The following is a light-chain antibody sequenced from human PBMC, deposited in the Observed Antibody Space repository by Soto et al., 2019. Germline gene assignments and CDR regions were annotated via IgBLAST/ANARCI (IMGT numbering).Light chain of an antibody. CDR3: QQADSFPLT. CDR2: GAS. CDR1: QDISTL. Sequence: DIQMTQSPSSVSASIGDTVTITCRASQDISTLLAWYQQKPGKAPKLLIYGASTLESVVPSRFSGRGSGTDFTLTISSLQPEDFAPYFCQQADSFPLTFCGGTKVEI. J-gene: IGKJ4*01. V-gene: IGKV1D-12*01.